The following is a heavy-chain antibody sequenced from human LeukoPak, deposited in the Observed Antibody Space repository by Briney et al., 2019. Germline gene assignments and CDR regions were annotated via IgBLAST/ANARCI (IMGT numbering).Heavy chain of an antibody. CDR1: GFTFSSYG. J-gene: IGHJ4*02. CDR3: ARGYSSGWYSSGDY. D-gene: IGHD6-19*01. CDR2: IRYDGSNK. Sequence: GGSLRLSCAASGFTFSSYGMHWVRQAPGKGLEWVAFIRYDGSNKYYADSVKGRFTISRDNSKNTLYLQMNSLRAEDTAVYYCARGYSSGWYSSGDYWGQGTLVTVSS. V-gene: IGHV3-30*02.